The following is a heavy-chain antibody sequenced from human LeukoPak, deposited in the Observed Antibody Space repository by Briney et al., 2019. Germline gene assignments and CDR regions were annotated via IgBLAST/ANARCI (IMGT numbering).Heavy chain of an antibody. Sequence: SETLSLTCTVSGVSIGSYFWSWIRQPPGQGLEWIGNVYFTGSTKNNPSLTSRVTISIDTSRNQFPLKLSSVTAADTAVYYCARGDGYNYPFDSWGQGTLVTVSS. CDR2: VYFTGST. CDR3: ARGDGYNYPFDS. V-gene: IGHV4-59*01. CDR1: GVSIGSYF. J-gene: IGHJ4*02. D-gene: IGHD5-24*01.